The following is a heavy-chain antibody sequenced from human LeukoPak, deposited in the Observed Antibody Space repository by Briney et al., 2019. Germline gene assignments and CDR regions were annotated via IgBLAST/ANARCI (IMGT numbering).Heavy chain of an antibody. D-gene: IGHD3-16*02. V-gene: IGHV3-74*01. J-gene: IGHJ4*02. Sequence: GGSLRLSCAASGFTFSSYWMHWVRQAPGKGLVWVSHINSDGSSTNYADSVKGRFTISRDNAKNTLYLQMNSLRAEDTAVYFCARGILGELSPYDYWGQGTLVTVSS. CDR3: ARGILGELSPYDY. CDR1: GFTFSSYW. CDR2: INSDGSST.